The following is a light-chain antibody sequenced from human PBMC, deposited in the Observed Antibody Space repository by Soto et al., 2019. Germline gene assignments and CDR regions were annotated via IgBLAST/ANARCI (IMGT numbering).Light chain of an antibody. Sequence: EMVMTQSPATLSVSPGKRATRSCRASQSVSSNLAWYQQKPGQAPRLLIYGASTRATGIPARFSGSGSGTEFTLTISSLQSEDFAVYYCQQYNNWYTFGQGTKLEIK. CDR2: GAS. J-gene: IGKJ2*01. CDR3: QQYNNWYT. V-gene: IGKV3-15*01. CDR1: QSVSSN.